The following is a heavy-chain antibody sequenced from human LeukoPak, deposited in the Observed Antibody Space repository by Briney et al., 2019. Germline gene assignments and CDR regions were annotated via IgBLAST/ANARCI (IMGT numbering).Heavy chain of an antibody. CDR3: AKDRLIVGATFEDY. D-gene: IGHD1-26*01. V-gene: IGHV3-23*01. CDR1: GFTFSSYA. J-gene: IGHJ4*02. Sequence: GGSLRLSCAASGFTFSSYAMSWVRQAPGKGLEGVSAISGSGGSTYYADSVKGRFTISRDNSKNTLYLQMNSLRAEDTAVYYCAKDRLIVGATFEDYWGQGTLVTVSS. CDR2: ISGSGGST.